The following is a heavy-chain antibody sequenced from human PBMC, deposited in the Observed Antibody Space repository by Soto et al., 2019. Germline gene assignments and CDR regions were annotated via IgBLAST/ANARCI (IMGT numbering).Heavy chain of an antibody. CDR2: IHYSGST. CDR3: ARDGHCSGGSCYSGAFDI. Sequence: SYSMSLTCTVSGGSISSGDYSWSWIRQPPGKGLEWIGYIHYSGSTSYNPSLKSRLTLSVDTSKNQFSLKLNSVTAADTAVYYCARDGHCSGGSCYSGAFDIWGQGRMVTV. D-gene: IGHD2-15*01. V-gene: IGHV4-30-4*02. J-gene: IGHJ3*02. CDR1: GGSISSGDYS.